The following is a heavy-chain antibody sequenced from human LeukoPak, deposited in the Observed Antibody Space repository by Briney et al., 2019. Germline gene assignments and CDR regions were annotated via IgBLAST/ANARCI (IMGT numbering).Heavy chain of an antibody. D-gene: IGHD5-18*01. J-gene: IGHJ4*02. CDR2: ISASGGST. Sequence: ASVKVSCKASGYTFTSYSMHWVRQAPGHVLEWMGIISASGGSTSYAQKFQGRVTMTRDTSTSTVYMELSSLRSDDTAVYYCARDDTAMDIDYWGQGTLVTVSS. CDR3: ARDDTAMDIDY. CDR1: GYTFTSYS. V-gene: IGHV1-46*01.